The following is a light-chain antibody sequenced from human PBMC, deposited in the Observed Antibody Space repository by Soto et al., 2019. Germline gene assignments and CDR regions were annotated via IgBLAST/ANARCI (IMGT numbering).Light chain of an antibody. CDR2: LND. CDR3: AAWADSLNAL. CDR1: FSNIGDNA. Sequence: QSVLTQPPSLSATPGQRVNISCSGSFSNIGDNAVNWYQQLPGAAPKLLIYLNDQRPSGVPDRFSGSKSGTSAFLAISGLQSGDEADYYCAAWADSLNALFGTGTKVTVL. V-gene: IGLV1-44*01. J-gene: IGLJ1*01.